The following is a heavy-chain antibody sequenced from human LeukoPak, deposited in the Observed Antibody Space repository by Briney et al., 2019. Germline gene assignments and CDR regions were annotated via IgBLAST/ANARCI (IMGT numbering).Heavy chain of an antibody. Sequence: PGGSLRLSCAASGFTFSDYNMNWVRQAPGKGLEWVSSISSSATYTYYADSVKGRFTISRDNAKNSLYLQMNSLRAEDTAVYYCARQGRGIELLVYYYYYMGVWGKGTTVTVSS. J-gene: IGHJ6*03. D-gene: IGHD1-26*01. CDR1: GFTFSDYN. CDR2: ISSSATYT. V-gene: IGHV3-21*01. CDR3: ARQGRGIELLVYYYYYMGV.